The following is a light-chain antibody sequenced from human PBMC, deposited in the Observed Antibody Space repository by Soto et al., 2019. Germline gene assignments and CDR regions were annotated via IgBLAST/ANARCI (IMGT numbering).Light chain of an antibody. J-gene: IGLJ3*02. CDR3: QSYDTSLSGVV. Sequence: QPVLTQPPSVSGAPGLRVTISCTGSSSNIGAGYDVHWYQQLPGTAPKLLIHGNNNRPSGVPDRFSGSKSGTSASLAITGLQAEDEADYYCQSYDTSLSGVVFGGGTKVTVL. V-gene: IGLV1-40*01. CDR2: GNN. CDR1: SSNIGAGYD.